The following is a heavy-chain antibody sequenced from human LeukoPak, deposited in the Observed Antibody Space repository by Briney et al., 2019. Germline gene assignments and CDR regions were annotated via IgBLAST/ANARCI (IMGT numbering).Heavy chain of an antibody. CDR1: GFIFSSYW. CDR2: IRQDGSEK. CDR3: ARETYDFWSGLIPADY. D-gene: IGHD3-3*01. Sequence: GGSLRLSCAASGFIFSSYWMSWVRQAPGKGLEWVANIRQDGSEKYYVDSVKGRFTISRDNAKNSLYLQMNSLRAEDTAVYYCARETYDFWSGLIPADYWGQGTLVTVSS. J-gene: IGHJ4*02. V-gene: IGHV3-7*01.